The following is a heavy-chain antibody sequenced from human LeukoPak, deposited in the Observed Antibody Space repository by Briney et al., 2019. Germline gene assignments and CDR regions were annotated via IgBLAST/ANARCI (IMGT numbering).Heavy chain of an antibody. CDR3: ARALDEGARFDY. V-gene: IGHV3-30*09. Sequence: GRSLRLSCAASGFTFSSYAMHWVRQAPGKGLEWVAVISYDGSNKYYTDSVKGRFAISRDNSKNTLYLQMNSLRAEDTAVYYCARALDEGARFDYWGQGTLVTVSS. CDR1: GFTFSSYA. CDR2: ISYDGSNK. J-gene: IGHJ4*02.